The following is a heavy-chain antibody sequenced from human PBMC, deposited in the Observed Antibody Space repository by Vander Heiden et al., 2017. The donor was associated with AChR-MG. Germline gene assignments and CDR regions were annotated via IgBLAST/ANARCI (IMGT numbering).Heavy chain of an antibody. V-gene: IGHV3-9*01. J-gene: IGHJ2*01. D-gene: IGHD6-6*01. Sequence: EVQLVESGGGLVQPGRSLRLSCAASGFTLDDSAMHWVRQAPGKGLEWVSGISWNSGSIGYADSVKGRFTISRDNAKNSLYLQMNSLRAEDTALYYCARSKWLEYSSSSGYWYFDLWGRGTLVTVSS. CDR2: ISWNSGSI. CDR1: GFTLDDSA. CDR3: ARSKWLEYSSSSGYWYFDL.